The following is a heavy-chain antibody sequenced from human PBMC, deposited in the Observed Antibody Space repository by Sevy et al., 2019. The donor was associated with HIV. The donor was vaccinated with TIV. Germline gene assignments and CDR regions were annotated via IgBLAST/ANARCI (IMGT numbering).Heavy chain of an antibody. CDR2: ISYDGSNK. D-gene: IGHD2-15*01. V-gene: IGHV3-30*18. J-gene: IGHJ6*02. CDR3: AKDLRGGSLLLGLAHGMDV. CDR1: GFTFSSYG. Sequence: GGSLRLSCAASGFTFSSYGMHWVRQAPGKGLEWVAVISYDGSNKYYADSVKGRFTISRDNSKNTLYLQMNSLRAEDTAVYYCAKDLRGGSLLLGLAHGMDVWGQGTTVTVSS.